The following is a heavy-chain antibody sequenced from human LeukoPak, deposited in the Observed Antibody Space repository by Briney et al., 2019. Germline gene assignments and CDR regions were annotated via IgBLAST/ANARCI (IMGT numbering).Heavy chain of an antibody. CDR3: ARESYSSSWYVGH. V-gene: IGHV3-30*02. CDR2: IRYDGSNK. CDR1: GFTFSSYG. D-gene: IGHD6-13*01. J-gene: IGHJ4*02. Sequence: GGSLRLSCAASGFTFSSYGMHWVRQAPGRGLEWVAFIRYDGSNKYYADSVKGRFTISRDNSKNTLYLQMNSLRAEDTAVYYCARESYSSSWYVGHWGQGTLVTVSS.